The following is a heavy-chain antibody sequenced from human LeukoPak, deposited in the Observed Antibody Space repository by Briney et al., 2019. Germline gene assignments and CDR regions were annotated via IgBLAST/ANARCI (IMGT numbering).Heavy chain of an antibody. CDR3: ARVTHTELSTWFDP. J-gene: IGHJ5*02. Sequence: SVKVSCKASGGTFKNYAINWVRQAPGQGLEWMGGIIPIFGSSNYAQKFQGRVTITADESTTTAYMELSSLRSEDTAVYYCARVTHTELSTWFDPWGQGTLVTVSS. V-gene: IGHV1-69*01. CDR1: GGTFKNYA. D-gene: IGHD5-18*01. CDR2: IIPIFGSS.